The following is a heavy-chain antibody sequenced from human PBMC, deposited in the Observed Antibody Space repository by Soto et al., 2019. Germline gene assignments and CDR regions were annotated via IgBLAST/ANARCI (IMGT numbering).Heavy chain of an antibody. CDR3: ARHYGSGSYPLDY. CDR2: IYSSGSS. CDR1: GVSISSYY. Sequence: SETLSLTCSVSGVSISSYYWSWIRQPPGRGLEYIGYIYSSGSSNYNPSLKSRVTMSVDTSKNQFSLKLNSVTDADTAVYYCARHYGSGSYPLDYWGRGTLVTVS. D-gene: IGHD3-10*01. V-gene: IGHV4-59*08. J-gene: IGHJ4*02.